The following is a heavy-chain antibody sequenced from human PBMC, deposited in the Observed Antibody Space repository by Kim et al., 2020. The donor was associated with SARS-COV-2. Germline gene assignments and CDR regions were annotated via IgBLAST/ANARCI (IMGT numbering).Heavy chain of an antibody. J-gene: IGHJ6*02. Sequence: GGSLRLSCAASGFTFSSYSMNWVRQAPGKGLEWVSYISSSSSTIYYADSVKGRFTISRDNAKNSLYLQMNSLRAEDTAVYYCARDRYCGGDCYSLYYYYGMDVWGQGTTVTVSS. CDR1: GFTFSSYS. CDR2: ISSSSSTI. V-gene: IGHV3-48*04. CDR3: ARDRYCGGDCYSLYYYYGMDV. D-gene: IGHD2-21*02.